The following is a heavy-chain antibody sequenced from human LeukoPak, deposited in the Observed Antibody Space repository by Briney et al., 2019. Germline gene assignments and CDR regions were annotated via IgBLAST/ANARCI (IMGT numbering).Heavy chain of an antibody. CDR1: GGSISSYY. Sequence: WETLSLTCTVSGGSISSYYWSWIRQPPGKGLEWIGYIYYSGSTNYNPSLKSRVTISVDTSKNQFSLKLSSVTAADTAVYYCARHARRYDILTGYYALGMDVWGQGTTVTVSS. D-gene: IGHD3-9*01. CDR2: IYYSGST. CDR3: ARHARRYDILTGYYALGMDV. J-gene: IGHJ6*02. V-gene: IGHV4-59*08.